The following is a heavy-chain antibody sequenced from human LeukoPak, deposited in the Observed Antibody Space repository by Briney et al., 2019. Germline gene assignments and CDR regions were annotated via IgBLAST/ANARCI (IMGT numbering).Heavy chain of an antibody. D-gene: IGHD5-12*01. CDR3: ARSHTGYDYWLQFDY. CDR2: IYYSGST. CDR1: RGSISSGGHY. Sequence: PSETLSLTCTVSRGSISSGGHYWSRIRQHPGTGLEWIGYIYYSGSTYYNPSLKSRVTISVDTSKNQFSLKLSSVTAADTAVYYCARSHTGYDYWLQFDYWGQGTLVTVSS. J-gene: IGHJ4*02. V-gene: IGHV4-31*03.